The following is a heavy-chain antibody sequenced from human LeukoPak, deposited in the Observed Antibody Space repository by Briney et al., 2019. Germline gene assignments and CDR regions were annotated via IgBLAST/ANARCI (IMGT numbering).Heavy chain of an antibody. CDR1: GFTFSSYS. J-gene: IGHJ4*02. Sequence: PGGSLRLSCAASGFTFSSYSMNWVRQAPGKGLEWVSYISSSSSTIYYADSVKGRFTISRDNAKNSLYLQMNSQRAEDTAVYYCARDTGAYYDSGGLDYWGQGTLVTVSS. V-gene: IGHV3-48*01. CDR3: ARDTGAYYDSGGLDY. CDR2: ISSSSSTI. D-gene: IGHD3-22*01.